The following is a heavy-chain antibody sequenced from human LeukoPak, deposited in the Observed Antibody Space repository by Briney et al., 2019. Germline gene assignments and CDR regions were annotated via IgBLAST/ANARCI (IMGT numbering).Heavy chain of an antibody. Sequence: PSETLSLTCTVSGGSISSYYWSWIRQPPGKGLEWIGYMYYSGSTNYNPSLKRRVTISGDTSKKQFSLKLSSVTAADRAVDYCGRAEAEAVHPSDQSSTPFYYYMDAWGKGTAVTVSS. D-gene: IGHD2-2*01. J-gene: IGHJ6*03. CDR3: GRAEAEAVHPSDQSSTPFYYYMDA. CDR2: MYYSGST. CDR1: GGSISSYY. V-gene: IGHV4-59*01.